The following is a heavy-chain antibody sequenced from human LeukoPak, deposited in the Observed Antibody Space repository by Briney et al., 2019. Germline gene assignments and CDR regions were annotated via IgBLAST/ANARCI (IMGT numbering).Heavy chain of an antibody. V-gene: IGHV3-23*01. CDR2: ISGSGGST. CDR1: GFTFSSYA. J-gene: IGHJ4*02. Sequence: GGSLRLSCAASGFTFSSYAMSWVRQAPGQGLEWVSAISGSGGSTYYADSAKGRFTISRDNSKNTLYLQMNSLRAEDTAVYYCAKSARPVVPAAKYYFDYWGQGTLVTVSS. CDR3: AKSARPVVPAAKYYFDY. D-gene: IGHD2-2*01.